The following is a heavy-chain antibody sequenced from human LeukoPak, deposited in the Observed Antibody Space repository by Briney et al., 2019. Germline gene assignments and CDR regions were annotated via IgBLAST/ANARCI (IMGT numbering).Heavy chain of an antibody. CDR1: GYSFTSYW. J-gene: IGHJ2*01. D-gene: IGHD4-17*01. Sequence: GESLKISCKGAGYSFTSYWIGWVRQLPLKGLEWMRIIYPGDSDTRYSPSFQGQVTISADKSISTAYLQWSSLKASDTAMYYCARRVYGDRPYWYFDLWGRGTLVTVSS. V-gene: IGHV5-51*01. CDR3: ARRVYGDRPYWYFDL. CDR2: IYPGDSDT.